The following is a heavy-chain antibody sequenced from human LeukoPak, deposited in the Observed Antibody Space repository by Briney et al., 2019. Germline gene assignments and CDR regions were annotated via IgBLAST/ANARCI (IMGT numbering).Heavy chain of an antibody. CDR3: ATAFAYGSGSYAVLDY. CDR2: ISSSGSTI. V-gene: IGHV3-48*04. J-gene: IGHJ4*02. Sequence: GGSLRLSCAASGFTFSSYGMNWVRQAPGKGLEWVSYISSSGSTIYYADSVKGRFTISRDNAKNSLYLQMNSLRAEDTAVYYCATAFAYGSGSYAVLDYWGQGTLVTVSS. CDR1: GFTFSSYG. D-gene: IGHD3-10*01.